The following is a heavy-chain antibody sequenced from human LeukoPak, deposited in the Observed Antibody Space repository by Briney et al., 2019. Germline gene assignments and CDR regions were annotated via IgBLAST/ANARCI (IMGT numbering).Heavy chain of an antibody. CDR3: AKRSAESSGYFNY. CDR1: GFTFSNYW. J-gene: IGHJ4*02. V-gene: IGHV3-7*03. D-gene: IGHD6-19*01. CDR2: IKEDGSEK. Sequence: GGSLRLSCAASGFTFSNYWMSWVRQAPGKGLEWVANIKEDGSEKNYVDSVKGRFTISRDNSKNTLYLQMNSLRAEDTAVYYCAKRSAESSGYFNYWGQGILVTVSS.